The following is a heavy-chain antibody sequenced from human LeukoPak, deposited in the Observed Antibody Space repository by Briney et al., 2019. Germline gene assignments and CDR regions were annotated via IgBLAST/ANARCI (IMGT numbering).Heavy chain of an antibody. Sequence: SETLSLTCTVSGDSISSSNCYWGWIRQPPGKGLEWIGSIYFSGGTYYNASLKSRVTISVDTSKNQFSLKLSSVTAADTAVYYCARDTYYYDSSGYYRLDYWGQGTLVTVSS. CDR3: ARDTYYYDSSGYYRLDY. CDR1: GDSISSSNCY. D-gene: IGHD3-22*01. J-gene: IGHJ4*02. V-gene: IGHV4-39*07. CDR2: IYFSGGT.